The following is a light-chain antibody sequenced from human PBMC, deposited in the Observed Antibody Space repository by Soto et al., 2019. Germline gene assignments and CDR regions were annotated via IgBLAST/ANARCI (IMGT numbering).Light chain of an antibody. J-gene: IGKJ1*01. CDR1: QSVCIN. Sequence: EIVMTQSPATLSVSPGERATLSCRASQSVCINLAWYQQKPGQSPRLLVYGASTRATGITARFSGSGSGTDFTLSISSLQSQDSAIYYCQHYYNWPRTFGQGTKVDIK. V-gene: IGKV3-15*01. CDR2: GAS. CDR3: QHYYNWPRT.